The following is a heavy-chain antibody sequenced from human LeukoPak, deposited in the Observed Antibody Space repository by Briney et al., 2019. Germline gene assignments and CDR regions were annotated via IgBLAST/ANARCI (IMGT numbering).Heavy chain of an antibody. CDR2: ITGSGGST. D-gene: IGHD6-25*01. CDR3: AKKRVDDRPPLH. Sequence: GGSLRLSCVASGFTFSNYAMSWVRQAPGKGLEWVSGITGSGGSTYFADSVKGRFTISRGNSKNTLYLQMNSLRDDDTAVYYCAKKRVDDRPPLHWGQGTLVTVSS. V-gene: IGHV3-23*01. J-gene: IGHJ4*02. CDR1: GFTFSNYA.